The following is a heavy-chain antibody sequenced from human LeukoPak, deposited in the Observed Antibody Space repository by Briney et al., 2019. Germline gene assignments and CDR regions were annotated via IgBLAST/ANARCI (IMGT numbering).Heavy chain of an antibody. Sequence: GASVKVSCKTSGNTFINYGITWVRQAPGQGPEWMGWISASNGDSKFAQNLQGRVTMTKETSASTSYMELKSLRSDDTAVYYCATTTMTTLGALDIWGQGTMVTVSS. CDR2: ISASNGDS. D-gene: IGHD4-17*01. CDR3: ATTTMTTLGALDI. J-gene: IGHJ3*02. CDR1: GNTFINYG. V-gene: IGHV1-18*01.